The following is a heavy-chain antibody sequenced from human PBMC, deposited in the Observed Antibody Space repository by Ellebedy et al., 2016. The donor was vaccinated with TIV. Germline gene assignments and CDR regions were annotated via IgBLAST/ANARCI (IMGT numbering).Heavy chain of an antibody. V-gene: IGHV3-7*01. CDR3: ARAIYGASYL. Sequence: GESLKISCAVSGFTFSSYWMSWVRQAPGKGLEWVANINQDATKRFYVDSVRGRFTISRDYAGNSLFLQMNSLGAEDTAVYYCARAIYGASYLWGRGTLVTVSS. CDR2: INQDATKR. CDR1: GFTFSSYW. J-gene: IGHJ2*01. D-gene: IGHD4-17*01.